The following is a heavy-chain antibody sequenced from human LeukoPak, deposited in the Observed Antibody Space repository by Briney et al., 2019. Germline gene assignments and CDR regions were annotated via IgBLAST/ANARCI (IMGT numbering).Heavy chain of an antibody. V-gene: IGHV3-9*01. CDR3: AKEMGSGLIDY. D-gene: IGHD2-15*01. CDR2: ISWNSGSI. J-gene: IGHJ4*02. CDR1: GFTFDDYA. Sequence: PGRSLRLSCAASGFTFDDYAMHWVRQAPGKGLEWVSGISWNSGSIGYADSVKGRFTISRDNSKNTLYLQTNSLRAEDTAVYYCAKEMGSGLIDYWGQGTLVTVSS.